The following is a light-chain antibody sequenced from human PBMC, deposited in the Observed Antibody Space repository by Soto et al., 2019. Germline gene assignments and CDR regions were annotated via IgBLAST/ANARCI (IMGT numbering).Light chain of an antibody. CDR1: QSVSSSY. J-gene: IGKJ1*01. CDR2: GTS. Sequence: EIVLTQSPGTLSLSPGERATISCRASQSVSSSYLGWYQQKPAQAPRLLIYGTSIRATGIPDRFSGSGSGTDFTLTISRLEPEDFAVYYCQQYGSSPSTFGQGTKVDIK. V-gene: IGKV3-20*01. CDR3: QQYGSSPST.